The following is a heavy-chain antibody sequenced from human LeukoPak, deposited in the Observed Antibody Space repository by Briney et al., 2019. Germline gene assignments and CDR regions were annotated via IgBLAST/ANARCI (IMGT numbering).Heavy chain of an antibody. CDR1: GGTFSSYA. J-gene: IGHJ4*02. Sequence: GSSVKASCKASGGTFSSYAISWVRQAPGQGLEWMGRIIPILGRANYAQKFQGRVTITADKSTSTAYMELSSLRSEDTAVYYCASGGYCSGGSCYYYFDYWGQGTLVTVSS. V-gene: IGHV1-69*04. CDR2: IIPILGRA. D-gene: IGHD2-15*01. CDR3: ASGGYCSGGSCYYYFDY.